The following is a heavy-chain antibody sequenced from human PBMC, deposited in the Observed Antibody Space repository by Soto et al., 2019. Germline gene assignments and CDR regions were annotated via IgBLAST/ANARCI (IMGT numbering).Heavy chain of an antibody. D-gene: IGHD3-16*02. J-gene: IGHJ4*02. CDR2: IYWNDDK. CDR3: AHSFDYVWGSYRYIYFDY. CDR1: GFSLSTSGVG. Sequence: QITLKESGPTLVKPTQTLTLTCTFSGFSLSTSGVGVGWIRQPPGKALEWLALIYWNDDKRYSPSLKSRLTITTDTSKNQVVLTMTNMDPVDTATYYCAHSFDYVWGSYRYIYFDYWGQGTLVTVSS. V-gene: IGHV2-5*01.